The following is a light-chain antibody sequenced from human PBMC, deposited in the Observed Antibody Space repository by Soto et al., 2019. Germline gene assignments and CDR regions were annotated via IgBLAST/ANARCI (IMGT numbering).Light chain of an antibody. CDR3: CSYAGFYTV. CDR2: GVS. V-gene: IGLV2-11*01. Sequence: QSALTQPRSVSGSPGQSVTISCTGISSDVGGYNYVSWYQLHPDKAPKLMIYGVSQRPSGVPDRFSASKSGNTASLTISGLQAEDEADYYCCSYAGFYTVFGGGTKVTVL. J-gene: IGLJ2*01. CDR1: SSDVGGYNY.